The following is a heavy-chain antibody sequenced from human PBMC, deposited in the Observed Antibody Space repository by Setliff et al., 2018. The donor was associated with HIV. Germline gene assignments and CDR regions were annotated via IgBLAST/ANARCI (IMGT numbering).Heavy chain of an antibody. V-gene: IGHV4-31*03. CDR2: IYHTWKT. Sequence: SETLSLTCTVSGDPIFIGGYYWSWIRQHPGGGLEWIGYIYHTWKTYYNPSLQSRIIMSLDMSPNQFSLKLSSVTAADPAVYYCAKEGNSVDNWLDPWGPGTLVTVSS. CDR3: AKEGNSVDNWLDP. J-gene: IGHJ5*02. CDR1: GDPIFIGGYY. D-gene: IGHD1-26*01.